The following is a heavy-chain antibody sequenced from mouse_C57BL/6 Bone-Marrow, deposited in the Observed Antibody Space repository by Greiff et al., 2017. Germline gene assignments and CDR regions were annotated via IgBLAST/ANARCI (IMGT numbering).Heavy chain of an antibody. Sequence: VQLKESGPVLVKPGASVKMSCKASGYTFTDYYMNWVKQSHGKSLEWIGVINPYNGGTSYNQKFKGKATLTVDKSSSTAYMELNSLTSEDSAVYYCARRRYDSFAYWGQGTLVTVSA. J-gene: IGHJ3*01. CDR2: INPYNGGT. CDR1: GYTFTDYY. V-gene: IGHV1-19*01. CDR3: ARRRYDSFAY. D-gene: IGHD2-4*01.